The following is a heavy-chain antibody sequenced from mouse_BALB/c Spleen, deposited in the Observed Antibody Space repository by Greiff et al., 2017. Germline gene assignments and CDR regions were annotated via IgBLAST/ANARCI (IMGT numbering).Heavy chain of an antibody. CDR3: ARSPLYGPRGFAY. D-gene: IGHD1-1*02. J-gene: IGHJ3*01. Sequence: VQLKESGPGLVKPSQSLSLTCTVTGYSITSDYAWNWIRQFPGNKLEWMGYISYSGSTSYNPSLKSRISITRDTSKNQFFLQLNSVTTEDTATYYCARSPLYGPRGFAYWGQGTLVTVSA. CDR1: GYSITSDYA. V-gene: IGHV3-2*02. CDR2: ISYSGST.